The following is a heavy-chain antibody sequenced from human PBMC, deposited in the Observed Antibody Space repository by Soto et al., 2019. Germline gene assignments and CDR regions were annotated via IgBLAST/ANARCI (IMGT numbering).Heavy chain of an antibody. CDR1: GYTFTSYG. V-gene: IGHV1-18*01. J-gene: IGHJ4*02. CDR2: ISAYNGNT. Sequence: ASVKVSCKASGYTFTSYGISWVRRAPGQGLEWMGWISAYNGNTNYAQKLQGRVTMTTDTSTSTAYMELRSLRSDDTAVYYCTICLGSPRRLDYWGQGTLVTVSS. D-gene: IGHD3-16*01. CDR3: TICLGSPRRLDY.